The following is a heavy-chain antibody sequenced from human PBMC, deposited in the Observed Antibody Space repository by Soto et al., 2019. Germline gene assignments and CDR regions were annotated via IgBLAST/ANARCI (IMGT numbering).Heavy chain of an antibody. CDR3: AKDRGPFFVVVVPAASDY. Sequence: QVQLVESGGGVVQPGRSLRLSCAASGFTFSSYGMHWVRQAPGKGLEWVAVISYDGSNKYYADSVKGRFTISRDNSKNPLYLQMNSLRAEDTAVYYCAKDRGPFFVVVVPAASDYWGQGTLVTVSS. D-gene: IGHD2-2*01. J-gene: IGHJ4*02. CDR2: ISYDGSNK. CDR1: GFTFSSYG. V-gene: IGHV3-30*18.